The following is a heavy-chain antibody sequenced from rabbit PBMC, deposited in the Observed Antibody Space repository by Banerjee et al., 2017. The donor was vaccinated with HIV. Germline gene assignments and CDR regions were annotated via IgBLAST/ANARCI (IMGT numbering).Heavy chain of an antibody. V-gene: IGHV1S45*01. CDR3: ARAFHGSSYPDWLEL. CDR2: IYTGSSGTT. J-gene: IGHJ5*01. D-gene: IGHD8-1*01. Sequence: QEQVVESGGGLVTLGGSLKLSCKASGIDFSHYGISWVRQAPGKGLEWIACIYTGSSGTTYYANWAKGRFTISKTSSTTVTLQMTSLTPADTATYFCARAFHGSSYPDWLELWGPGTLVTVS. CDR1: GIDFSHYG.